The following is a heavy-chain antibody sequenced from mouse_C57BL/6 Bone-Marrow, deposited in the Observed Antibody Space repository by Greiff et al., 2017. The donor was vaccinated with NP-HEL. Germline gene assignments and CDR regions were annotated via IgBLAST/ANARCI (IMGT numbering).Heavy chain of an antibody. J-gene: IGHJ2*01. CDR3: ARRVGYYFDY. V-gene: IGHV5-16*01. Sequence: EVQLVESEGGLVQPGSSMKLSCTASGFTFSDYYMAWVRQVPEKGLEWVANINYDGSSTYYLDSLKSRFIISRDNAKNILYLQMSSLKSEDTATYYCARRVGYYFDYWGQGTTLTVSS. CDR1: GFTFSDYY. CDR2: INYDGSST. D-gene: IGHD2-2*01.